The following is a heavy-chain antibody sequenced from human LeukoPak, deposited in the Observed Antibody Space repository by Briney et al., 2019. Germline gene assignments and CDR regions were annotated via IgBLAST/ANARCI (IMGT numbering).Heavy chain of an antibody. D-gene: IGHD3-16*02. CDR2: ISYDGSNK. CDR3: ARDNDYVWGSYREPPLGY. J-gene: IGHJ4*02. Sequence: PGGSLRLSCAASGFTFSSYAMHWVHQAPGKGLEWVAVISYDGSNKYYADSVKGRFTISRDNSKNTLYLQMNSLRAEDTAVYYCARDNDYVWGSYREPPLGYWGQGTLVTVSS. CDR1: GFTFSSYA. V-gene: IGHV3-30-3*01.